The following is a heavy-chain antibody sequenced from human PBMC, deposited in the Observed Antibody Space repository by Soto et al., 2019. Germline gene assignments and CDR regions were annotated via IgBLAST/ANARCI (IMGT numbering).Heavy chain of an antibody. Sequence: VQLLESGGGLVQPGGSLRLSCAASGFTFSSYAMSWVRQAPGKGLEWVSIIGVGGGDRYYPESVKGRFIISRDNSRDTLYLEMNSLRDEDTAVYYCARVRFGELVWGQGTLVTVSS. D-gene: IGHD3-10*01. CDR1: GFTFSSYA. V-gene: IGHV3-23*01. CDR3: ARVRFGELV. J-gene: IGHJ4*02. CDR2: IGVGGGDR.